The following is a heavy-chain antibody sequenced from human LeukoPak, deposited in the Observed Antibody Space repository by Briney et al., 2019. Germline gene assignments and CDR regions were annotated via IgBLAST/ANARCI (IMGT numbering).Heavy chain of an antibody. CDR2: IIPIFGTA. CDR3: ARYPLNDSSGYFDY. CDR1: GGTFSSYA. Sequence: ASVKVSCKASGGTFSSYAISWVRQAPGQGLEWMGGIIPIFGTANYAQKFQGRVTITADKSTSTAYMELSSLRSEDTAVYYCARYPLNDSSGYFDYWGQGTLVTVSS. J-gene: IGHJ4*02. D-gene: IGHD3-22*01. V-gene: IGHV1-69*06.